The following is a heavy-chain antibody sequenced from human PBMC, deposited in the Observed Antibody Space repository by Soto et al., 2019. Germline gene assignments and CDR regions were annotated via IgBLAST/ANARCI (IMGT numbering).Heavy chain of an antibody. J-gene: IGHJ6*02. V-gene: IGHV1-18*04. CDR3: ARDYYGMDV. Sequence: ASVKVSCKASGYTFTSYGISWVLRAPGQGLEWMGWISAYNGNTNYAQKLQGRVTMTTDTSTSTAYMELSSLRSEDTAVYYCARDYYGMDVWGQGTTVTVSS. CDR2: ISAYNGNT. CDR1: GYTFTSYG.